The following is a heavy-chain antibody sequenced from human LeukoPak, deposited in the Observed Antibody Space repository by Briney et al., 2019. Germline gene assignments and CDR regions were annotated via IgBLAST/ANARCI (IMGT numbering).Heavy chain of an antibody. J-gene: IGHJ6*03. CDR2: IYTSGGT. CDR1: GGSISSGSYY. D-gene: IGHD2-15*01. Sequence: SETLSLTCTVSGGSISSGSYYWSWIRQPAGKGLEWIGRIYTSGGTNYNPSLKSRVTISVDTSKNQFSLKLSSVTAADTAVYYCARERCSGGSCYGYYYYYYMDVWGKGTTVTISS. CDR3: ARERCSGGSCYGYYYYYYMDV. V-gene: IGHV4-61*02.